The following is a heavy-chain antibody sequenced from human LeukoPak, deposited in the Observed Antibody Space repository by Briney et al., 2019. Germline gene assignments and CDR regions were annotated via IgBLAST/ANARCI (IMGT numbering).Heavy chain of an antibody. V-gene: IGHV3-48*03. D-gene: IGHD2-15*01. CDR2: ISGSGRTI. J-gene: IGHJ4*02. Sequence: TGGSLRLSCAVAGFTFNSYEMDWARQAPGKGLERVSYISGSGRTIYYADSVKGRFTISRDNAKNSLYLQMNSLRAEDTAVYYCASARAAGFDYWGQGTLVTVSS. CDR3: ASARAAGFDY. CDR1: GFTFNSYE.